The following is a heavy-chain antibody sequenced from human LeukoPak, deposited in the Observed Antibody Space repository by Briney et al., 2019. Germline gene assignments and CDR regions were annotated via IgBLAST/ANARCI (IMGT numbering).Heavy chain of an antibody. Sequence: GGSLRLSCAASGFTFSRYWMHWVRQAPGKGLVWVSRINSDGSSTSYADSVKGRFTISRDIAENALYLQMNSLRAEDTAVYYCASGYSSDYGGNTYWGQGTLVTVSS. CDR1: GFTFSRYW. CDR2: INSDGSST. J-gene: IGHJ4*02. CDR3: ASGYSSDYGGNTY. V-gene: IGHV3-74*01. D-gene: IGHD4-23*01.